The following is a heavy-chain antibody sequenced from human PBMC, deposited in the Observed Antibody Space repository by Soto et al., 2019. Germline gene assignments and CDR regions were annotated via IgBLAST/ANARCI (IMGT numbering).Heavy chain of an antibody. CDR3: ARPHVDTAMVTFFIY. CDR2: IKQDGSDK. J-gene: IGHJ4*02. D-gene: IGHD5-18*01. Sequence: PGGSLRLSCAASGFTFSNYWMSWVRQAPGKGLEWVANIKQDGSDKYYVDSVKGRFTISRDNVKNSLYLQMNSLRAEDTAVYYCARPHVDTAMVTFFIYWGQGTLVTVSS. V-gene: IGHV3-7*05. CDR1: GFTFSNYW.